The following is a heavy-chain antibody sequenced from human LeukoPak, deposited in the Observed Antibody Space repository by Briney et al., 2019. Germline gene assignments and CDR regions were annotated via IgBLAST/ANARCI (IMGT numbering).Heavy chain of an antibody. D-gene: IGHD3-3*01. CDR1: GFTFSSYA. CDR2: ISSNGGST. CDR3: ARAKSSYYDFRSGQPYYYMDV. V-gene: IGHV3-64*01. J-gene: IGHJ6*03. Sequence: PGGSLRLSCAASGFTFSSYAMHWVRQAPGKGLEYVSAISSNGGSTYYANSVKGRFTISRDNSKNTLYLQMGSLRAEDMAVYYCARAKSSYYDFRSGQPYYYMDVWGKGTTVTVSS.